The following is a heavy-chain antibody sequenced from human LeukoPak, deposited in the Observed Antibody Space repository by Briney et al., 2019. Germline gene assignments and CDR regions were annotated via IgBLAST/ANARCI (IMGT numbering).Heavy chain of an antibody. V-gene: IGHV3-23*01. J-gene: IGHJ4*02. D-gene: IGHD6-19*01. CDR2: ISGSGGST. Sequence: SGGSLRLSCAASGFTFSSYAMSWVRQAPGKGLEWVSAISGSGGSTYYADSVKGRFTISRDNAKNSLYLQMNSLRAEDMALYYCAKGLDSSAYYYFDYWGQGTLVTVSS. CDR1: GFTFSSYA. CDR3: AKGLDSSAYYYFDY.